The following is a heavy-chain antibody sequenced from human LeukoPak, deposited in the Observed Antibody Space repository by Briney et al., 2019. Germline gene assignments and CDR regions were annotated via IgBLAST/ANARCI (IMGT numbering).Heavy chain of an antibody. Sequence: ASVKVSCKASGGTFSSYAISWVRQAPGQGLGYMGWINPNNGGTIYAQRFQGRVTTTRDTSISTAYMELSRLRSDDTAIYYCARSRVKQELVPKSWYYYMDVWGKGTTVTVSS. V-gene: IGHV1-2*02. J-gene: IGHJ6*03. D-gene: IGHD6-13*01. CDR2: INPNNGGT. CDR1: GGTFSSYA. CDR3: ARSRVKQELVPKSWYYYMDV.